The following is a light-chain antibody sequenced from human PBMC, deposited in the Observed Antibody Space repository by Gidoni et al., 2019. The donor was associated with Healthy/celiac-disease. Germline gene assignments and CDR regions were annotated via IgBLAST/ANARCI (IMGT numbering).Light chain of an antibody. Sequence: EIVLTQPPATLSLSPGERATLSCRASQSVSSYLAWYQQKPGQAPRLLIYDASNRATGIPARFSGSGSGTDFTLTISSLELEDFAVYYCQQRSNWPPLTFGGGTKVEIK. CDR1: QSVSSY. CDR2: DAS. J-gene: IGKJ4*01. V-gene: IGKV3-11*01. CDR3: QQRSNWPPLT.